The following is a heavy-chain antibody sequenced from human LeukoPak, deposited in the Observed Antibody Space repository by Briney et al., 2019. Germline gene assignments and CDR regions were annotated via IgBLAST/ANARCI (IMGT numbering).Heavy chain of an antibody. V-gene: IGHV3-11*01. J-gene: IGHJ4*02. D-gene: IGHD2-21*01. CDR2: ISSSVSTI. Sequence: GGSLRLSCAASGFTFSDYYMSWIRQAPGKGLEWVSYISSSVSTIYYADSVKGRFTISRDNAKNSLYLQMNSLRAEDTAVYYCARVRYCGGECWYFDYWGQGTLVTVSS. CDR3: ARVRYCGGECWYFDY. CDR1: GFTFSDYY.